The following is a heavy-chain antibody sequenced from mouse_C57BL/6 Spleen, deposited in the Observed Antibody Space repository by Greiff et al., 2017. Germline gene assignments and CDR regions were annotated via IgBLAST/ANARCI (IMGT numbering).Heavy chain of an antibody. CDR1: GYTFTSYW. V-gene: IGHV1-69*01. D-gene: IGHD1-1*01. CDR2: IDPSDSYT. CDR3: ARRAYYGSSYLYWYFDV. Sequence: QVQLQQPGAELVMPGASVKLSCKASGYTFTSYWMHWVKQRPGQGLEWIGEIDPSDSYTNYNQKFKGKSTLTVDKSSSTAYMQLSSLTSEDSAVYYCARRAYYGSSYLYWYFDVWGTGTTVTVSS. J-gene: IGHJ1*03.